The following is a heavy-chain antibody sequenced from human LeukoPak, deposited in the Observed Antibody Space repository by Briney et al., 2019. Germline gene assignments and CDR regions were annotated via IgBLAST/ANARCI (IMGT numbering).Heavy chain of an antibody. CDR1: GYTFTSYA. CDR3: AKDNGYCGGDCLGTGWFDP. V-gene: IGHV7-4-1*02. J-gene: IGHJ5*02. Sequence: ASVKVSCKASGYTFTSYAMNWVRQAPGQGLGWMGWINTNTGNPTYAQGFTGRFVFSLDTSVSTAYLQISSLKAEDTALYYCAKDNGYCGGDCLGTGWFDPWGQGTLVTVSS. CDR2: INTNTGNP. D-gene: IGHD2-21*02.